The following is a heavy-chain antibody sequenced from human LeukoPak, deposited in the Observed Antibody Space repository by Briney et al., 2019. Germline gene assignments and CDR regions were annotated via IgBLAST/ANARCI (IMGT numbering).Heavy chain of an antibody. CDR2: INPGDSDT. Sequence: GESLKISCKGSGYSFTSYWIGWVRQMPGKGLEWLGIINPGDSDTRYSPSFQGQVTISADKSISTANLQWCSLKASDTAMYYCARRIGSGWYDYWGQGTLVTVSS. D-gene: IGHD6-19*01. CDR1: GYSFTSYW. J-gene: IGHJ4*02. V-gene: IGHV5-51*01. CDR3: ARRIGSGWYDY.